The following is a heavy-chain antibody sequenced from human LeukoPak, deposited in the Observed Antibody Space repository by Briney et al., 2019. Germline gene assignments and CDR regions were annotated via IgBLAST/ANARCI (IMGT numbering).Heavy chain of an antibody. D-gene: IGHD2-2*01. Sequence: GESLKISCKGSGYSFTSYWIGWVRQMPGKGLEWMGIIYPGDSDTRYSPSFQGQVTISADKSISTAYLQWSSLKASGTAMYYCAIRGYCSSTSCYAFDIWGQGTMVTVSS. CDR3: AIRGYCSSTSCYAFDI. J-gene: IGHJ3*02. V-gene: IGHV5-51*01. CDR2: IYPGDSDT. CDR1: GYSFTSYW.